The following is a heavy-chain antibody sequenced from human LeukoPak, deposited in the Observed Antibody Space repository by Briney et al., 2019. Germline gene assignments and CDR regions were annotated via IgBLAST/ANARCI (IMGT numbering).Heavy chain of an antibody. D-gene: IGHD1-26*01. Sequence: ASVKVSCKASGYTFTTYSISWVRQAPGQGLEWMGWISTYNGNTKYPQKLQDRVIMTTDTSTSTAYMELRSLTSDDMAVYYCARDPELRLFDYWSQGTLVTVSS. CDR1: GYTFTTYS. V-gene: IGHV1-18*03. CDR3: ARDPELRLFDY. CDR2: ISTYNGNT. J-gene: IGHJ4*02.